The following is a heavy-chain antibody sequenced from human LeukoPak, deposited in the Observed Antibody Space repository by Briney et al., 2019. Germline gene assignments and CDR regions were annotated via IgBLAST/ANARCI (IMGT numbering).Heavy chain of an antibody. D-gene: IGHD6-13*01. CDR1: GFSFSGYT. CDR3: ARDKPGIAAPDV. J-gene: IGHJ6*04. CDR2: IGASV. Sequence: PGGSLRLSCTTSGFSFSGYTTNWIRQAPGKGLEWVSSIGASVYYGDSVRGRFTISRDDTKNPIYLQMDSLRVDDTAVYFCARDKPGIAAPDVWGKGTTVTVSS. V-gene: IGHV3-21*01.